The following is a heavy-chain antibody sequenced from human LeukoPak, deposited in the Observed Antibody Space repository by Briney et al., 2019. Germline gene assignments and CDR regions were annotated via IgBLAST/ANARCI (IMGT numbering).Heavy chain of an antibody. J-gene: IGHJ3*02. V-gene: IGHV4-39*07. CDR2: IYYNGKT. CDR3: ARGSGVNAFDI. Sequence: SETLSLTCTVSGGSVTYTNYYWGWIRQPPGKGLQWIGVIYYNGKTYYNPSLKSRVTVAVDTSKNQFSLKLSSVTAADTAVYYCARGSGVNAFDIWGQGTMVTVSS. D-gene: IGHD7-27*01. CDR1: GGSVTYTNYY.